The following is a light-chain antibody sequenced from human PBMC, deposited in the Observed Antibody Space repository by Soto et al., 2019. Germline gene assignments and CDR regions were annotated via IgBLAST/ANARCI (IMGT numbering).Light chain of an antibody. Sequence: DVQMTQSPSSLSASVGDRVTITCRASRDISSSLAWYQQKPGKVPKLLIYAASTLHAGVQSRFIGRGSGTFFTLTINSLQPEDVATYYCQKYNSAPNTFGRGTRLEIK. CDR1: RDISSS. CDR2: AAS. V-gene: IGKV1-27*01. CDR3: QKYNSAPNT. J-gene: IGKJ2*01.